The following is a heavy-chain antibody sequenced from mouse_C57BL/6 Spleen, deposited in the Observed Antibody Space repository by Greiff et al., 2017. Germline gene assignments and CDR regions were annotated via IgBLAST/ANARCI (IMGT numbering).Heavy chain of an antibody. CDR2: IYPRSGNT. V-gene: IGHV1-81*01. Sequence: VQLQQSGAELARPGASVKLSCKASGYTFTSYGISWVKQRTGQGLEWIGEIYPRSGNTYYNEKFKGKAILTADKSSSTAYMELRSLTSEDSAVXFCAISSPAWFAYWGQGTLVTVSA. D-gene: IGHD1-1*01. J-gene: IGHJ3*01. CDR1: GYTFTSYG. CDR3: AISSPAWFAY.